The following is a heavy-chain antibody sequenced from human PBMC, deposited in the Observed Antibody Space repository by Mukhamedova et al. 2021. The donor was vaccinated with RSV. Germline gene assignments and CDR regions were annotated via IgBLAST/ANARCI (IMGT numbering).Heavy chain of an antibody. CDR2: ISYDGSNK. CDR3: ARAQTTVTTHDY. J-gene: IGHJ4*02. V-gene: IGHV3-30*04. CDR1: SYA. Sequence: SYAMHWVRQAPGKGLEWVAVISYDGSNKYYADSVKGRFTISRDNSKNTLYLQMNSLRAEDTAVYYCARAQTTVTTHDYWGQVTLV. D-gene: IGHD4-17*01.